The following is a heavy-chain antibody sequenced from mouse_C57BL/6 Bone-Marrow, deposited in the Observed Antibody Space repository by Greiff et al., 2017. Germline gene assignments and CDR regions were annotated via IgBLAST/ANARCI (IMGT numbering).Heavy chain of an antibody. CDR2: IHPYNGGT. CDR1: GYTFTDYY. V-gene: IGHV1-19*01. J-gene: IGHJ3*01. D-gene: IGHD1-1*01. CDR3: ARVIRDYYGSRAWFAY. Sequence: EVQLQQSRPVLVKPGASVKMSCKASGYTFTDYYMNWVKQSHGKSLEWIGVIHPYNGGTSYNQKFKGKATLTVDKSSSTAYMDLNSLTSEDPAVYYCARVIRDYYGSRAWFAYWGQGTLVTVSA.